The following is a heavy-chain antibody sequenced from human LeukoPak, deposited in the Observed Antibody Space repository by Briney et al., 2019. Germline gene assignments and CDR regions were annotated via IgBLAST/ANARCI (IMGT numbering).Heavy chain of an antibody. V-gene: IGHV3-23*01. CDR1: GFTFSSYA. J-gene: IGHJ4*02. Sequence: GGSLRLSCAASGFTFSSYALSWVRQAPGKGLEWVSAISGSGGSTYYADSVKGRFTISRDNSKNTLYLQMNSLRAEDTAVYYCAKDSSGYYSGLNYWGQGTLVTVSS. CDR3: AKDSSGYYSGLNY. D-gene: IGHD3-22*01. CDR2: ISGSGGST.